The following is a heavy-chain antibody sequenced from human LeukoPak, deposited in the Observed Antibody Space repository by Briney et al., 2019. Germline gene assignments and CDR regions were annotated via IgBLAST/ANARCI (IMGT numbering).Heavy chain of an antibody. D-gene: IGHD5-24*01. CDR3: ARVGPRWLQPPYYFDY. V-gene: IGHV4-59*01. CDR2: IYYSGST. Sequence: IPSETLSLTCTVSGGSISSYYWSWIRQPPGKGLEWIGYIYYSGSTNYNPSLKSRVTISVDTSKNQFSLKLSSVTAADTAVYYCARVGPRWLQPPYYFDYWGQGTLVTVSS. CDR1: GGSISSYY. J-gene: IGHJ4*02.